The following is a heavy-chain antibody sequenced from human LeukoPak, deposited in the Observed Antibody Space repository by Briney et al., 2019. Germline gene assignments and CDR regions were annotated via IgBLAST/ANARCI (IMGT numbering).Heavy chain of an antibody. CDR3: ARVAAY. CDR2: IYHTGTT. J-gene: IGHJ4*02. Sequence: SETLSLTCTVSGYSISTGYYWGWIRQPPGKGLEWIGIIYHTGTTYYNPSLKSRVTISVDTSKNQFSLKLSSVTAADTAVYYCARVAAYWGQGTLVTVSS. D-gene: IGHD2-15*01. CDR1: GYSISTGYY. V-gene: IGHV4-38-2*02.